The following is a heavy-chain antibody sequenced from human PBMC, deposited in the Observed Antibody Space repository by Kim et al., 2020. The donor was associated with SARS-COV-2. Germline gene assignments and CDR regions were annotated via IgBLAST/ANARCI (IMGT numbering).Heavy chain of an antibody. J-gene: IGHJ6*02. CDR3: VRDRDGEGMDV. Sequence: ATYAQKFRGRVTITADKSTSTAYMELSSLRSEDTAVYYCVRDRDGEGMDVWGQGTTVTVSS. CDR2: A. D-gene: IGHD3-10*01. V-gene: IGHV1-69*04.